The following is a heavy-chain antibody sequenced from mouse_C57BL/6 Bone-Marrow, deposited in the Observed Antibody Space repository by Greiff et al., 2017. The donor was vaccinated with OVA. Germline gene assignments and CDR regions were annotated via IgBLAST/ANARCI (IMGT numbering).Heavy chain of an antibody. Sequence: VQLQQSGAELVKPGASVKVSCKASGYTFTSYWMHWVKQRPGQGLEWIGRIHPSDSDTNYNQKFKGKATLTVDKSSSTAYMQLSSLTSEDSAVYYCAIEGDESSFAYWGQGTLVTVSA. D-gene: IGHD3-3*01. V-gene: IGHV1-74*01. CDR2: IHPSDSDT. CDR3: AIEGDESSFAY. CDR1: GYTFTSYW. J-gene: IGHJ3*01.